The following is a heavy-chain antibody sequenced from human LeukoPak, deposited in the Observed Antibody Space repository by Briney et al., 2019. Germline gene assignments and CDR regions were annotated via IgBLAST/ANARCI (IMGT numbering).Heavy chain of an antibody. D-gene: IGHD2-15*01. J-gene: IGHJ5*02. V-gene: IGHV1-3*01. CDR1: GYTFTSYA. CDR3: ARDLGYCTGGTCYPNWFDP. Sequence: GASVKVSRKASGYTFTSYAMHWVRQAPGQRLEWMGWINAGNDNTKYSQKFQGRVTITRDTSASTAYMELSSLRPEDTAVYYCARDLGYCTGGTCYPNWFDPWGQGTLVTVSS. CDR2: INAGNDNT.